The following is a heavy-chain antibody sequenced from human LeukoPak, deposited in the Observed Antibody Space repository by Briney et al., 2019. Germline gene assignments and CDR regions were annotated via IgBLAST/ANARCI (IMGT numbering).Heavy chain of an antibody. D-gene: IGHD3-22*01. CDR3: ARDRYYYDSSGYLFDY. Sequence: ASVKVSCKASGYTFTGYYMHWVRQAPGQGLEWMGRINPNSGGTDYAQKFQGRVTMTRDTSISTAYMELSRLRSDDTAVYYCARDRYYYDSSGYLFDYWGQGTLVTVSS. CDR1: GYTFTGYY. V-gene: IGHV1-2*06. J-gene: IGHJ4*02. CDR2: INPNSGGT.